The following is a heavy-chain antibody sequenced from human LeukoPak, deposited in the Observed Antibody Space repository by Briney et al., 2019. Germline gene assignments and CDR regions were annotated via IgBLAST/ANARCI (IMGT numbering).Heavy chain of an antibody. CDR1: GGSISSGSYY. V-gene: IGHV4-61*02. D-gene: IGHD6-19*01. Sequence: SETLSLTCTVSGGSISSGSYYWSWIRQPAGKGLEWIGRIYTSGSTNYNPSLKSRVTISVDTSKNQFSLKLSSVTAADTAVYYCASQQWLVEGIAFDIWDQGTMVSVSS. CDR2: IYTSGST. J-gene: IGHJ3*02. CDR3: ASQQWLVEGIAFDI.